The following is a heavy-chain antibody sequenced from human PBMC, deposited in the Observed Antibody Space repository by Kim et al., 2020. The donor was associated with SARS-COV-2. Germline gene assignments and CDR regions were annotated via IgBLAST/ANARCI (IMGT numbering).Heavy chain of an antibody. V-gene: IGHV1-18*01. CDR2: ISAYNGNT. D-gene: IGHD3-16*01. CDR1: GYTFTSYG. CDR3: ARETPGGLGEFSPDY. J-gene: IGHJ4*02. Sequence: ASVKVSCKASGYTFTSYGISWVRQAPGQGLEWMGWISAYNGNTNYAQKLQGRVTMTTDTSTSTAYMELRSLRSDDTAVYYCARETPGGLGEFSPDYWGQGTLVTVSS.